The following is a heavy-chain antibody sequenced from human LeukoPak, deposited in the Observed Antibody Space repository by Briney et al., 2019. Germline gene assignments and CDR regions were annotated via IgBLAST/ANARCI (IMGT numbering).Heavy chain of an antibody. D-gene: IGHD1-26*01. Sequence: GGSLRLSCAASGFTFSDYYMSWIRQASGKGLEWVSYISSSGSTIYYADSVKGRFTISRDNAKNSLYLQMNSLRADDTAVYYCARDFFEVGAHLIYYFDYWGQGTLVTVSS. CDR3: ARDFFEVGAHLIYYFDY. J-gene: IGHJ4*02. V-gene: IGHV3-11*01. CDR1: GFTFSDYY. CDR2: ISSSGSTI.